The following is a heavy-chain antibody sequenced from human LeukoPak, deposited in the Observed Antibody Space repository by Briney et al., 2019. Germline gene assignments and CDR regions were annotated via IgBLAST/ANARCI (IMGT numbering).Heavy chain of an antibody. CDR1: GYSISSGYY. Sequence: SGTLSLTCAVSGYSISSGYYWGWLRPPPGEGLEWTGSIYHSGSTYYNPSLKSRVTISVDTSKNQFSLKLSSVTAADTAVYYCARGVVGATQYFDYWGQGTLVTVSS. CDR2: IYHSGST. J-gene: IGHJ4*02. D-gene: IGHD1-26*01. CDR3: ARGVVGATQYFDY. V-gene: IGHV4-38-2*01.